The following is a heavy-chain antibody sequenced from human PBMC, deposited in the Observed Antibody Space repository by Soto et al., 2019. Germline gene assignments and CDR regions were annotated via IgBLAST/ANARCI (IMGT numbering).Heavy chain of an antibody. J-gene: IGHJ4*02. Sequence: QVQLVQSGNEMKKPGASIKVSCKTSGYTFTTFGISWVRQAPGQGLEWMGWISTYNGDTKYAQQFQGRVTMTRDTPTTTTYMELRSLRSDDTAVYYCARDYFSLGRLYGPDYWGQGTLVTVSS. V-gene: IGHV1-18*01. CDR3: ARDYFSLGRLYGPDY. D-gene: IGHD2-15*01. CDR2: ISTYNGDT. CDR1: GYTFTTFG.